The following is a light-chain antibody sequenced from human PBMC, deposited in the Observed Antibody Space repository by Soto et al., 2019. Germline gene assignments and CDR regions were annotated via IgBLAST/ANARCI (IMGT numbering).Light chain of an antibody. CDR3: SSYTSSGTDV. Sequence: QSALTQPASVSGSPGQSITISCTGTSSDVGDYNYVSWYQQHPGKAPKLMIYDVSNRPSGVSNRFSGSKSGNTASLTISGLQAADEADYYCSSYTSSGTDVFGTGTKLTVL. V-gene: IGLV2-14*01. CDR2: DVS. J-gene: IGLJ1*01. CDR1: SSDVGDYNY.